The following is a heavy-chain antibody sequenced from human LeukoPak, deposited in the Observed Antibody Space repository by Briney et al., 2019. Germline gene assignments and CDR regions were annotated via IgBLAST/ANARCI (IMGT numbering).Heavy chain of an antibody. Sequence: GGSLRLSCAASGFTFSASAMHWVRQMPGKGLEWMGRIDPSDSYTDYSPSFQGHVTISADKSISTAYLQWSSLKASDTAMYYCARATAVVSFDYWGQGTLVTVSS. V-gene: IGHV5-10-1*01. D-gene: IGHD5-18*01. CDR2: IDPSDSYT. J-gene: IGHJ4*02. CDR1: GFTFSASA. CDR3: ARATAVVSFDY.